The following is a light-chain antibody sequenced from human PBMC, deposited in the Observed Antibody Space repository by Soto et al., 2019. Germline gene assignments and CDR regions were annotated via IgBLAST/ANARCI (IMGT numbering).Light chain of an antibody. CDR1: QGISSY. CDR2: AAS. V-gene: IGKV1-8*01. CDR3: QQYYSYPRT. Sequence: AIRMTQSPSSFSASTGDRVTITCRASQGISSYLAWYQQKPGKAPKLLIYAASTLQSGVPSRFSGSGSGTDFTLTISCLPSEGFANYYCQQYYSYPRTFGQGTKLEIK. J-gene: IGKJ2*02.